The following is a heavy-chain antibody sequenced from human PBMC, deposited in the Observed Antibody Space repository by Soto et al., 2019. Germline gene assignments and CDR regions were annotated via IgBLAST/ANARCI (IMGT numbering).Heavy chain of an antibody. J-gene: IGHJ4*02. CDR1: GYTFTSYY. D-gene: IGHD4-17*01. Sequence: ASVKVSCKASGYTFTSYYMHWVRQAPGQGLEWMGIINPSGGSTSYAQKFQGRVTMTRDTSTSTVYMDLSSLRSEDTAVYCSARVGGSYYGVYFDYWGQGTLVTVSS. V-gene: IGHV1-46*01. CDR3: ARVGGSYYGVYFDY. CDR2: INPSGGST.